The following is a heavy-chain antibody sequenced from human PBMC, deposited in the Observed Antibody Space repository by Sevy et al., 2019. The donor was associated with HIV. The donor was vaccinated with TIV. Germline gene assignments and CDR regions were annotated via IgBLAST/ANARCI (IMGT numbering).Heavy chain of an antibody. D-gene: IGHD5-18*01. J-gene: IGHJ4*02. CDR3: ARDLRYSYGSN. Sequence: GSLRLSCAASGFTFSSYWMSWVRQAPGKGLEWVANIKSDGSEKYYEDSVKGRFTISRDNAKNSLYLQMNSLRAEDTAVYYCARDLRYSYGSNWGQGTLVTVSS. CDR1: GFTFSSYW. V-gene: IGHV3-7*01. CDR2: IKSDGSEK.